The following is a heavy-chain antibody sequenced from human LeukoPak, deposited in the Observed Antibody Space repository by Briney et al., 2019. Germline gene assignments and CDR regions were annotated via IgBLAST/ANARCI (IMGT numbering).Heavy chain of an antibody. CDR1: GYTFTSYG. CDR2: IRVYNGGT. CDR3: ARGGSRVTTINILDY. J-gene: IGHJ4*02. Sequence: ASVKVPCKASGYTFTSYGISWVRQAPGQGLEWMGWIRVYNGGTNYAQKFKGRVTMTTDTSINTAYMELRSLGSDDTAVYYCARGGSRVTTINILDYWGQGTLVAVSS. V-gene: IGHV1-18*01. D-gene: IGHD5-24*01.